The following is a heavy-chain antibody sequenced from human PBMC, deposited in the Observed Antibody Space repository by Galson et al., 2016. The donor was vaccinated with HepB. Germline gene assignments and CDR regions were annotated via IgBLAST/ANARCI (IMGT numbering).Heavy chain of an antibody. CDR1: GYTFTSYY. Sequence: SVKVSCKASGYTFTSYYVNWVRQAPGQGLEWMGAINPRGGGTTYAQKFQGRVTLIRDTSTSTTYMELSSLRSEDTAVYFCARDRDAFMASYYYYGMDVWGHGTTVTVS. CDR3: ARDRDAFMASYYYYGMDV. D-gene: IGHD3-3*02. CDR2: INPRGGGT. V-gene: IGHV1-46*01. J-gene: IGHJ6*02.